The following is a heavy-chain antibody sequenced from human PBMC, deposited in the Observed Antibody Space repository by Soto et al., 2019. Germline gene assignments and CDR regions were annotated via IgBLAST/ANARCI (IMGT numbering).Heavy chain of an antibody. CDR3: ARVLRFLEWIFPDLNDY. D-gene: IGHD3-3*01. Sequence: QVQLVQSGAEVKKPGASVKVSCKASGYTFTSYDINWVRQATGQGLEWMGWMNPNSGNTGYAQKFQGRVTMTTNTTISTAYMELSSLRSEDTAVYYCARVLRFLEWIFPDLNDYWGQGTLVTVSS. CDR2: MNPNSGNT. V-gene: IGHV1-8*01. J-gene: IGHJ4*02. CDR1: GYTFTSYD.